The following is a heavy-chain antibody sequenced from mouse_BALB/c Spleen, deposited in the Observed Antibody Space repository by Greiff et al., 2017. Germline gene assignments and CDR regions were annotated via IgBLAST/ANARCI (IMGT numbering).Heavy chain of an antibody. CDR2: INSNGGST. CDR3: ARSIPLYFDY. V-gene: IGHV5-6-3*01. Sequence: EVQLVESGGGLVQPGGSLKLSCAASGFTFSSYGMSWVRQTPDKRLELVATINSNGGSTYYPDSVKGRFTISRDNAKNTLYLQMSSLKSEDTAMYYCARSIPLYFDYWGQGTTLTVSS. J-gene: IGHJ2*01. CDR1: GFTFSSYG.